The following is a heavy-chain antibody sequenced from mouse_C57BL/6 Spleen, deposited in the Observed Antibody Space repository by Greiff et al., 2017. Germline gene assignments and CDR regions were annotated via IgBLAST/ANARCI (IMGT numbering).Heavy chain of an antibody. CDR2: IYPGSGST. D-gene: IGHD1-1*01. J-gene: IGHJ2*01. CDR1: GYTFTSYW. CDR3: ARPFITTVVADY. V-gene: IGHV1-55*01. Sequence: QVQLQQPGAELVKPGASVKMSCKASGYTFTSYWITWVKQRPGQGLEWIGDIYPGSGSTNYNEKFKSKATLTVDTSSSTAYMQLSSLTSEDSAVYYCARPFITTVVADYWGQGTTLTVSS.